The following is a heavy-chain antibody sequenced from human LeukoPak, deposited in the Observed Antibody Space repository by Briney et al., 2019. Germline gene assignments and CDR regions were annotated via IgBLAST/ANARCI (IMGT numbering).Heavy chain of an antibody. Sequence: GGSLRLSCAASGFTVSDSYMSWVRQAPGKGLECVSFIDSGGTTSYADSVKGRFTISRDNFKNTLYLQMNSLRAEDTAVYYCARGSTGGYCSSTSCYTPLWRGYFDLWGRGTLVTVSS. J-gene: IGHJ2*01. V-gene: IGHV3-53*05. CDR1: GFTVSDSY. CDR3: ARGSTGGYCSSTSCYTPLWRGYFDL. CDR2: IDSGGTT. D-gene: IGHD2-2*02.